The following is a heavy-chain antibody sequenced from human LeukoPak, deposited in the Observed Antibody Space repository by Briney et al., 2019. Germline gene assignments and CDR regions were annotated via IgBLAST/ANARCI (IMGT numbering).Heavy chain of an antibody. CDR1: RFTFSSYW. D-gene: IGHD3-3*01. V-gene: IGHV3-7*01. CDR2: IKQDGSEK. J-gene: IGHJ6*04. Sequence: PGGSLRLSCAASRFTFSSYWMSWVRQAPGKGLEWVANIKQDGSEKYYVDSVKGRFTISRDNAKNSLYLQMNSLRAEDTAVYYCAREMYYDFWSGYLGMDVWGKGTTVTVSS. CDR3: AREMYYDFWSGYLGMDV.